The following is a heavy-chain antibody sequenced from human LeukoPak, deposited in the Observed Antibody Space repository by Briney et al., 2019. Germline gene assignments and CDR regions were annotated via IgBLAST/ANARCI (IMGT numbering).Heavy chain of an antibody. CDR2: INPSGGST. CDR1: GYTFTSYY. Sequence: ASVKVFCKASGYTFTSYYMHWVRQAPGQGLEWMGIINPSGGSTSYAQKFQGRVTMTRDTSTSTVYMELSSLRSEDTAVYYCARGPITMIVVVIMGLDYWGQGTLVTVSS. CDR3: ARGPITMIVVVIMGLDY. D-gene: IGHD3-22*01. V-gene: IGHV1-46*01. J-gene: IGHJ4*02.